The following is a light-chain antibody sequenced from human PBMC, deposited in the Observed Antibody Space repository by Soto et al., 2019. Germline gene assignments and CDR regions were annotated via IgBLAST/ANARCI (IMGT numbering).Light chain of an antibody. Sequence: EVVMTQSPATLSVSPGERATLSCRASQNVRNNLAWYQQKPGQAPRLLIYGASTRATGIPARFSGSGSGTEFTLTISSLQSEDFAIYYCQHYDSLPPLFGPGTKVDIK. J-gene: IGKJ3*01. V-gene: IGKV3-15*01. CDR1: QNVRNN. CDR2: GAS. CDR3: QHYDSLPPL.